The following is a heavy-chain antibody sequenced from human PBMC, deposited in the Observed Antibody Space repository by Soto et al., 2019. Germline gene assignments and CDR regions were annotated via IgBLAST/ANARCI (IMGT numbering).Heavy chain of an antibody. D-gene: IGHD6-19*01. V-gene: IGHV1-69*01. CDR2: ILPIFATP. J-gene: IGHJ4*02. Sequence: QVQLVQSGAEVKKPGSSVKVSCKASGGTFSSYAISWVRQAPGQRLEWMGGILPIFATPHYAQKFQGRVTITADESTSTAYLALSSLRSEDTAVYYCARDALQWLYFDYWGQGTLVTVSS. CDR1: GGTFSSYA. CDR3: ARDALQWLYFDY.